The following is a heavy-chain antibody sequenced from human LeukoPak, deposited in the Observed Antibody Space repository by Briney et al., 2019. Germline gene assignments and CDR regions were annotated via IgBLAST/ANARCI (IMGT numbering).Heavy chain of an antibody. Sequence: GGSLRLSCAASGFTFSTYSMTRVRPAPGKGLEWVSSISSYSGTYIYYADSVRGRFTISRDNAENSLYLQMNSLRADDTAVYYCARLENSSPDYWGQGTLVTVSS. CDR2: ISSYSGTYI. CDR3: ARLENSSPDY. V-gene: IGHV3-21*01. J-gene: IGHJ4*02. D-gene: IGHD6-6*01. CDR1: GFTFSTYS.